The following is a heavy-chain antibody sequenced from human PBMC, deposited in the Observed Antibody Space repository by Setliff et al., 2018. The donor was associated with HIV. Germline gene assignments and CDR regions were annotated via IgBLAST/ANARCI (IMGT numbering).Heavy chain of an antibody. V-gene: IGHV3-23*01. J-gene: IGHJ4*02. Sequence: PGGSLRLSCAASGFTFSSYGMSWVRQAPGKGLEWVSIISGGGDSTYYADSVKGRFTISRDKSKNTLYLQMNSLRAEDTAVYFCAKDWLYSGSYSGSFDNWGQGTLVTVSS. CDR3: AKDWLYSGSYSGSFDN. D-gene: IGHD1-26*01. CDR1: GFTFSSYG. CDR2: ISGGGDST.